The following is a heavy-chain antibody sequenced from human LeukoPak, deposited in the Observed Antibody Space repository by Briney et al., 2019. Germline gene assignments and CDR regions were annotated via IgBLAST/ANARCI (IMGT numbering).Heavy chain of an antibody. D-gene: IGHD3-9*01. CDR3: AGRVLRYFDWDVSPFDY. CDR1: GGSISSSSYY. J-gene: IGHJ4*02. CDR2: IYYSGST. Sequence: SETLSLTCTVSGGSISSSSYYWGWIRQPPGKGLEWIGSIYYSGSTYYNPSLKSRVTISVDTSKNQFSLKLSSVTAADTAVYYCAGRVLRYFDWDVSPFDYWGQGTLVTVSS. V-gene: IGHV4-39*07.